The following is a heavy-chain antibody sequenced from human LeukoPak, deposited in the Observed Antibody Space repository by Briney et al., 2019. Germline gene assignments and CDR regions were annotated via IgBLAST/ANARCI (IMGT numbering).Heavy chain of an antibody. Sequence: GGSLRLSCAASGFTFSSYAMSWVRQAPGKGLEWVSYINGRSSSIYYADSVKGRFTTSRDNAKSSLYLQMNSLRAEDTAVYYCARRSLIFGVYGMDVWGQGTTVTVSS. V-gene: IGHV3-48*04. J-gene: IGHJ6*02. CDR3: ARRSLIFGVYGMDV. CDR2: INGRSSSI. D-gene: IGHD3-10*01. CDR1: GFTFSSYA.